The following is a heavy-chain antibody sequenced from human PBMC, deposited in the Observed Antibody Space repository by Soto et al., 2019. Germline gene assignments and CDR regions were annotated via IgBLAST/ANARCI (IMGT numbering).Heavy chain of an antibody. D-gene: IGHD3-16*01. Sequence: QVHLVQSGAEVRKPGASVKVSCKASGYTFTTYGISWVRQAPGQGLEWMGWISGYNGHTKYAQKFQGRVTMTTDTSTSTGVKERRRLRSDDKAVDYCAREGEMAYYYYGLDVWGQGTTVTVSS. V-gene: IGHV1-18*01. CDR1: GYTFTTYG. CDR3: AREGEMAYYYYGLDV. J-gene: IGHJ6*02. CDR2: ISGYNGHT.